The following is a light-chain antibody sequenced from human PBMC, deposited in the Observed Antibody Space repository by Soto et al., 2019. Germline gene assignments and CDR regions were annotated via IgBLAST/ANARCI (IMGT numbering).Light chain of an antibody. V-gene: IGLV1-44*01. J-gene: IGLJ1*01. Sequence: QSVLTQPPSASGTPGQRVTISCSGSSSNIGSNTVNWYQQLPGTAPKLLIYNNNQRPSGVPDRFSGSKSGTSASLAISGLQSEVEAEYYCAAWDDSLNGLVFGTGTKVTVL. CDR2: NNN. CDR1: SSNIGSNT. CDR3: AAWDDSLNGLV.